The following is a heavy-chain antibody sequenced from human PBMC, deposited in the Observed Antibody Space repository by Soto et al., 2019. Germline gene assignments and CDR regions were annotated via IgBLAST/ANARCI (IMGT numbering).Heavy chain of an antibody. Sequence: GGSLRLSCAASGFTFSDYAMTWVRQAPGKGLDWVASISGSGFTPYYAASVKGRFTISRDNSKNMVYLQMNSLRVEDTAIYYCAKCTSTSCHLGSDYWGQGTLVTVSS. V-gene: IGHV3-23*01. J-gene: IGHJ4*02. CDR3: AKCTSTSCHLGSDY. CDR1: GFTFSDYA. CDR2: ISGSGFTP. D-gene: IGHD2-2*01.